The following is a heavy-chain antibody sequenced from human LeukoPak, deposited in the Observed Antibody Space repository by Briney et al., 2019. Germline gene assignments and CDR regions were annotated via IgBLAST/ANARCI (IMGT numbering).Heavy chain of an antibody. CDR3: AREFDYYGDY. D-gene: IGHD3-10*01. CDR2: INPSDGST. CDR1: GYTFSNYY. J-gene: IGHJ4*02. Sequence: ASVKVSCKTSGYTFSNYYMHWVRRAPRQGLEWMGKINPSDGSTSYPQKFQGRVTMTRDTSTSTVYMELSSLRSEDTAVYYCAREFDYYGDYWGQGTLVTVSS. V-gene: IGHV1-46*01.